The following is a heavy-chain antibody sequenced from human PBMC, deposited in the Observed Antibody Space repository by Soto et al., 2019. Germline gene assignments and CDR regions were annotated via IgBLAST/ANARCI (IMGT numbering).Heavy chain of an antibody. V-gene: IGHV1-69*01. J-gene: IGHJ4*02. CDR3: ARPKGTYSSGYYDFDF. CDR1: GCTFSTYA. CDR2: IIPLFGTA. D-gene: IGHD6-19*01. Sequence: QVQLEQSGAEVKQPGSSVKVSCKTSGCTFSTYAINWVRQAPGQGLEWMGAIIPLFGTADYSQKFQGRVTITADESTTAANMELRSLRSDDTAVYFCARPKGTYSSGYYDFDFWGQGTLVTVSS.